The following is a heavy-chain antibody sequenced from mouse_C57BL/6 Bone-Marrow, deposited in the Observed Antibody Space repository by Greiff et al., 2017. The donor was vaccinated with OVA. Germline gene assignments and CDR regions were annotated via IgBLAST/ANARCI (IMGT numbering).Heavy chain of an antibody. D-gene: IGHD2-4*01. CDR2: IHPNSGST. CDR1: GYTFTSYW. V-gene: IGHV1-64*01. Sequence: VQVVESGAELVKPGASVKLSCKASGYTFTSYWMHWVKQRPGQGLEWIGMIHPNSGSTNYNEKFKSKATLTVDKSSSTAYMQRSSLTSEDSAVYYCARGLRRNAYWGQGTLVTVSA. CDR3: ARGLRRNAY. J-gene: IGHJ3*01.